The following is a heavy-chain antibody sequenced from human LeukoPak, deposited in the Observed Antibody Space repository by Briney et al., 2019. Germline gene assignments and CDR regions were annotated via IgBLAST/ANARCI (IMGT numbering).Heavy chain of an antibody. CDR3: AQVSAAGPLLSDY. Sequence: SETLSLTCTVYGESFSEYYWSWIRQPPGKGLDWIGEINHSGSTNYNPSLTGRVTISVDTSKNQFSLRLTSVTAADTAVYHCAQVSAAGPLLSDYWGQGTLVTVSS. D-gene: IGHD6-13*01. J-gene: IGHJ4*02. CDR1: GESFSEYY. V-gene: IGHV4-34*01. CDR2: INHSGST.